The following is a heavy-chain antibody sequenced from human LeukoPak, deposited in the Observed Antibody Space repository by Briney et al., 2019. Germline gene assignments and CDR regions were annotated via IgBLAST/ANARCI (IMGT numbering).Heavy chain of an antibody. D-gene: IGHD1-1*01. CDR2: IDPSDSET. CDR3: AREDGNWTSIPYFVY. CDR1: GCSFTNYW. V-gene: IGHV5-10-1*01. Sequence: GESLKISCKGSGCSFTNYWIRWMRQMPGKGLEWMGRIDPSDSETKYSPSFQGHVTISADKSISIAHLQWTSLKASDTAMYYCAREDGNWTSIPYFVYRGQGNLVTVSS. J-gene: IGHJ4*02.